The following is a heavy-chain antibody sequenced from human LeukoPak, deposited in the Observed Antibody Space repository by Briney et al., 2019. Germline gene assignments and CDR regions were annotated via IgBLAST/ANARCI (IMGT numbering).Heavy chain of an antibody. Sequence: GGSLRLSCAASGFTFSNYWMSWVRQAPGKGLEWVANIKHGGSEKYYVDSVKGRFTISRDNAKNSLYLQMNSLRAEDTAVYYCARDRLRIFGVVTYMFDYWGQGTLVTVSS. D-gene: IGHD3-3*01. CDR1: GFTFSNYW. CDR2: IKHGGSEK. J-gene: IGHJ4*02. CDR3: ARDRLRIFGVVTYMFDY. V-gene: IGHV3-7*03.